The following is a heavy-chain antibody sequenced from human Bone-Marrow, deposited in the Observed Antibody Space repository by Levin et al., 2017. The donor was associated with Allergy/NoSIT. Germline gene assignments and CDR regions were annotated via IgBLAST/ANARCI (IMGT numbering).Heavy chain of an antibody. CDR2: IDWDDDT. V-gene: IGHV2-70*04. Sequence: SGPTLVKPTQTLTLTCTFSGFSLTTNEMRVSWVRQPPGKALEWLARIDWDDDTFYNTSLKTRLTISKDTSKNQVVLTMTNMDPVDTATYYCARMGSFGARYFDYWGQGILVTVSS. D-gene: IGHD3-10*01. CDR1: GFSLTTNEMR. J-gene: IGHJ4*02. CDR3: ARMGSFGARYFDY.